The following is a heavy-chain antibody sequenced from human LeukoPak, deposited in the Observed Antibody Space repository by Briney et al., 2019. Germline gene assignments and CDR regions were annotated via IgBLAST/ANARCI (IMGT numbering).Heavy chain of an antibody. Sequence: GGSLRLSCAASGFTFSSYWMHWVRHAPGKGLVWVSGINYDGSDTRYADTVKGRFTISGDNAKNTLYLQMNSLRAEDTAVYYCQRDFMTAAGIHWGQGTLVTVSS. CDR2: INYDGSDT. CDR1: GFTFSSYW. D-gene: IGHD6-13*01. V-gene: IGHV3-74*01. J-gene: IGHJ4*02. CDR3: QRDFMTAAGIH.